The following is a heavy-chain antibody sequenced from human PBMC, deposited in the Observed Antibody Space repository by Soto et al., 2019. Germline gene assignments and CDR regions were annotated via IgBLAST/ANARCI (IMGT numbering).Heavy chain of an antibody. J-gene: IGHJ6*02. CDR2: IYYSGST. D-gene: IGHD6-13*01. Sequence: SETLSLTCTVSGGSVSSGSYYWSWIRQPPGKGLEWIGYIYYSGSTNYNPSLKSRVTISVDTSKNQFSLKLSSVTAADTAVYYCARVGSSWYLGMDVWGQGTTVTVSS. CDR3: ARVGSSWYLGMDV. CDR1: GGSVSSGSYY. V-gene: IGHV4-61*01.